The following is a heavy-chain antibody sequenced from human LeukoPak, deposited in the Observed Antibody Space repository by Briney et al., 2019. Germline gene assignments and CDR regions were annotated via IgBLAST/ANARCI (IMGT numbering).Heavy chain of an antibody. CDR3: AKLVNPAVAVDY. CDR1: GVAFTDYA. D-gene: IGHD2-8*02. Sequence: PGGSLRLSCAASGVAFTDYAMTWFRQAPGKGLEWVSAISGSGYSTYYADSVKGRFTISRDNSKNTLYLQMNSLRVEDSAVYYCAKLVNPAVAVDYWGQGILVAVSS. V-gene: IGHV3-23*01. J-gene: IGHJ4*02. CDR2: ISGSGYST.